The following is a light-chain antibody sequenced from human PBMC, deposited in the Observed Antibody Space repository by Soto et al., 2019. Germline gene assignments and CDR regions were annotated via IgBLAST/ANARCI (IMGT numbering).Light chain of an antibody. CDR1: QSLLHSDGKTY. CDR3: MQSMQLPIT. CDR2: DVN. V-gene: IGKV2D-29*02. J-gene: IGKJ5*01. Sequence: DIVMTQTPLSLSVTPGQPASISCKSSQSLLHSDGKTYLYWYLQKPGQSPQLLIYDVNIRFSGVPDRFRGAGSGTDFTLKIRRVQAEDVWLYYCMQSMQLPITFGQGIRLDI.